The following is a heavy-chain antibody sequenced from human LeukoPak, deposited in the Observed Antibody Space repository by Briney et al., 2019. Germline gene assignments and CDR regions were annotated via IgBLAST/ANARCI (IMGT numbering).Heavy chain of an antibody. CDR2: INWNGGST. CDR3: ARGVTSSRALFDY. V-gene: IGHV3-20*04. Sequence: PGGSLRLSCAASGCTFDYYGMSWVRQAPGKGLEWVSGINWNGGSTGYADSVKGRFTISRYNAKNSLYLQMNSLRAEDTALYYCARGVTSSRALFDYWGQGTLVTVSS. D-gene: IGHD6-13*01. J-gene: IGHJ4*02. CDR1: GCTFDYYG.